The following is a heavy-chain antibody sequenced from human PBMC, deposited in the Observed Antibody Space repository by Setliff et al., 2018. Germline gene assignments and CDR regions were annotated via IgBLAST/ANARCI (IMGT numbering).Heavy chain of an antibody. V-gene: IGHV1-3*01. CDR1: GYTFNTYT. CDR3: AREYGIIGAYGDAFDI. J-gene: IGHJ3*02. D-gene: IGHD3-16*02. CDR2: IKAGDGDT. Sequence: GASVKVSCKASGYTFNTYTFHWVRQAPGQSLEWMGWIKAGDGDTKYSQNFQGRVTINRDTSASTVYMELSSLRSEDTAVYYCAREYGIIGAYGDAFDIWGQGTMVTVSS.